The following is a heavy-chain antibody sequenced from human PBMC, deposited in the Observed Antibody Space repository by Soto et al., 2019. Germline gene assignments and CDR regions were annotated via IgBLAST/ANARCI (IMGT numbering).Heavy chain of an antibody. Sequence: SETLSLTCTVSGGSISSYYWSWIRQPAGKGLEWIGRIYTSGSTNYNPSLKSRVTMSVDTSKNQFSLKLSSVTAADTAVYYCAGETYGSGSYYYYGMDVWGQGTTVTVSS. CDR2: IYTSGST. V-gene: IGHV4-4*07. CDR3: AGETYGSGSYYYYGMDV. CDR1: GGSISSYY. J-gene: IGHJ6*02. D-gene: IGHD3-10*01.